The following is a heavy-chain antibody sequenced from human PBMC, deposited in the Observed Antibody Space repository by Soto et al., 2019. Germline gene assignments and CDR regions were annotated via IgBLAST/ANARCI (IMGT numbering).Heavy chain of an antibody. Sequence: EVQLLESGGGLVQPGGSLRLSCAASGFTFSSYAMSWVRQAPGKGLEWVSAISGSGGSTYYADSVKGRFTISRDNSKNTPYLQMDSLRAEDTAVYYCAKDTRGYSYGWDYWGQGTLVTVSS. J-gene: IGHJ4*02. CDR2: ISGSGGST. V-gene: IGHV3-23*01. D-gene: IGHD5-18*01. CDR1: GFTFSSYA. CDR3: AKDTRGYSYGWDY.